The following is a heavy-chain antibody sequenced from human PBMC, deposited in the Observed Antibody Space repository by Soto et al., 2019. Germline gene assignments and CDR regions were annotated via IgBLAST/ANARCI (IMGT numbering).Heavy chain of an antibody. J-gene: IGHJ4*02. CDR1: GFTFSSSA. CDR3: TKGSGHDY. CDR2: FRGRSGST. Sequence: PGGSLRLSCAASGFTFSSSAMSWVRQAPGKGLEWVSGFRGRSGSTDYADSVKGRFTISRDSAKNTLFLQMNSLSAEDTAVYYCTKGSGHDYWGQGTLVTVSS. D-gene: IGHD3-3*01. V-gene: IGHV3-23*01.